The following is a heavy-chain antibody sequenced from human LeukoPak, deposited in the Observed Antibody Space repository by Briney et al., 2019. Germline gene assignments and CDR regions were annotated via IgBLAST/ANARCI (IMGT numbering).Heavy chain of an antibody. CDR3: ARAPKYYDFWSRPNFDF. Sequence: PSETLSLTCAVSGAFLSSNNWWWSWVRPPPGRGLEWIGEIYHSQRTNHNPPLKSRVPMSVHKPTNHFSRKLSSVTAADTAVYDGARAPKYYDFWSRPNFDFWGQGTLVTVSS. CDR2: IYHSQRT. J-gene: IGHJ4*02. V-gene: IGHV4-4*02. CDR1: GAFLSSNNW. D-gene: IGHD3-3*01.